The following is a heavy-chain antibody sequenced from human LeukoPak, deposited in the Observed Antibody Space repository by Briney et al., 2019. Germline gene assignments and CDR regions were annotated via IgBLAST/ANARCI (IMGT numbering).Heavy chain of an antibody. D-gene: IGHD1-26*01. CDR1: GFTLSNAW. J-gene: IGHJ4*02. Sequence: GGSLRLSCAASGFTLSNAWMSWVRQAPGKGLEWGGRIKSKTDGGTTDYAAPVKGRFTISRDDSRNTMYRQMNSLKTEDTAVYYCTTATKSGTYSRGYWGQGTLVTVSS. CDR2: IKSKTDGGTT. V-gene: IGHV3-15*01. CDR3: TTATKSGTYSRGY.